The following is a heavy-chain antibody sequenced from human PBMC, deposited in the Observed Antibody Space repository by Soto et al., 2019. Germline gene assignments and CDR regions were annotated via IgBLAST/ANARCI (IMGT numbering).Heavy chain of an antibody. CDR3: AREKGQMTTVTPDYYYYYYYMDV. D-gene: IGHD4-4*01. CDR1: GGSISSYY. V-gene: IGHV4-59*01. Sequence: SETLSLTCTVSGGSISSYYWSWIRQPPGKGLEWIGYIYYSGSTNYNPSLKSRVTISVDTSKNQFSLKLSSVTAADTAVYYCAREKGQMTTVTPDYYYYYYYMDVWGKGTTVTVSS. J-gene: IGHJ6*03. CDR2: IYYSGST.